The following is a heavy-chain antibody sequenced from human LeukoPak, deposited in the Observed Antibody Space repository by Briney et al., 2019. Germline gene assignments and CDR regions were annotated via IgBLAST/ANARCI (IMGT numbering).Heavy chain of an antibody. V-gene: IGHV3-23*01. CDR2: ISGSGGST. Sequence: GGSLRLSCTASGFTFSGYSMNWIRQAPGKGLEWVSAISGSGGSTYYADSVKGRFTISRDNSKNTLYLQMNSLRAEDTAVYYCAKDPVRSYSNVGYVDYWGQGTLVTVSS. CDR1: GFTFSGYS. J-gene: IGHJ4*02. CDR3: AKDPVRSYSNVGYVDY. D-gene: IGHD4-11*01.